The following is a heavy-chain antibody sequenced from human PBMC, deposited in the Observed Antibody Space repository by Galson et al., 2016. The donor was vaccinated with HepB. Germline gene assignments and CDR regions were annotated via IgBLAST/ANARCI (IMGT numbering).Heavy chain of an antibody. Sequence: QSGAEVKKPGESLKISCQGSGYSFTCYWIGWVRQMPGKGLEWMGIIFPADSDTRYSPSVQGQVTISADKSINTAYLQWSSLKASDTAVYYCARRYYGSGSSIPYFDYWGQGTQVTVSS. CDR3: ARRYYGSGSSIPYFDY. V-gene: IGHV5-51*01. D-gene: IGHD3-10*01. J-gene: IGHJ4*02. CDR2: IFPADSDT. CDR1: GYSFTCYW.